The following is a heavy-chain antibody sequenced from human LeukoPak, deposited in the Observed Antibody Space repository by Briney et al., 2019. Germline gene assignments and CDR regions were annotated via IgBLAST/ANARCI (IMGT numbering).Heavy chain of an antibody. J-gene: IGHJ4*02. D-gene: IGHD3-10*01. Sequence: ASVKVSCKASGYTFTSYDINWVRQATGQGLEWMGWMHPNSGNTGYAQKFQGRVTMTRNTSISTAYMELSSLRSEDTAVYYCARGARMVRGVLYYFDYWGQGTLVTVSS. V-gene: IGHV1-8*01. CDR3: ARGARMVRGVLYYFDY. CDR1: GYTFTSYD. CDR2: MHPNSGNT.